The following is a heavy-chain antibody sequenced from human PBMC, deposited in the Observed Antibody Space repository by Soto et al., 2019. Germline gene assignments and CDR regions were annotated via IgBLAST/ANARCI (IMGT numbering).Heavy chain of an antibody. J-gene: IGHJ6*03. CDR3: ARGVLAVAGRYYYYYMDV. Sequence: ASVKVSCKASGYTFTSYGISWVRQAPGQGLEWMGWISAYNGNTNYAQKLQGRVTMTTDTSTSTAYMELRSLRSDDTAVYYCARGVLAVAGRYYYYYMDVWGKGTTVTVS. V-gene: IGHV1-18*01. CDR1: GYTFTSYG. D-gene: IGHD6-19*01. CDR2: ISAYNGNT.